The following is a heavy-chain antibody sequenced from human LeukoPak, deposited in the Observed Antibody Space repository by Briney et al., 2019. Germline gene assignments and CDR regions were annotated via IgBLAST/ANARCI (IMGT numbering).Heavy chain of an antibody. D-gene: IGHD3-3*01. Sequence: PSETLSLTCTVSGGSISSSSYCWGWIRQPPGKGLEWIGSIYYSGSTYYNPSLKSRVTISVDTSKNQFSLKLSSVTAADTAVYYCARSLLRTPFDYWGQGTLVTVSS. CDR3: ARSLLRTPFDY. J-gene: IGHJ4*02. V-gene: IGHV4-39*07. CDR1: GGSISSSSYC. CDR2: IYYSGST.